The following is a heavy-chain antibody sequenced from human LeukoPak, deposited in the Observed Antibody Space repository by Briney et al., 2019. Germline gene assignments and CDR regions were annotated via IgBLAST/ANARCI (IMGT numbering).Heavy chain of an antibody. CDR2: IYYSGST. Sequence: SETLSLTCTVSGGSISYYYWSWIRQPPGKGLEWIGYIYYSGSTNYNPSLKSRVTISVDTSKNQFSLKLSSVTAADTAVYYCANSRDGYFDYWGQGTLVTVSS. CDR3: ANSRDGYFDY. CDR1: GGSISYYY. J-gene: IGHJ4*02. D-gene: IGHD5-24*01. V-gene: IGHV4-59*08.